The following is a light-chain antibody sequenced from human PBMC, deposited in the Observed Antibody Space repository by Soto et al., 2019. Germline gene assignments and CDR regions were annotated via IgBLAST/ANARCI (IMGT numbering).Light chain of an antibody. CDR3: QQYNSSST. CDR1: QSISSW. CDR2: AAS. V-gene: IGKV1-5*01. Sequence: QRIQSRSTLFASIGYRVTITCRASQSISSWLSWYQQKPGTAPKLLIYAASGLESGAPSRCSGSGSGTEFTLTIRILQHDDFATYYSQQYNSSSTFGQVTKVDI. J-gene: IGKJ1*01.